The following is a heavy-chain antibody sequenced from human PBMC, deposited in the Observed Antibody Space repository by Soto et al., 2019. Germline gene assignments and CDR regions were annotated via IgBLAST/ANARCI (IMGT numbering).Heavy chain of an antibody. CDR3: TTGHY. J-gene: IGHJ4*02. CDR1: GFTFSNMW. V-gene: IGHV3-15*01. CDR2: IKDKTDGGTT. Sequence: EVQPVESGGGLAKPGGSLRLSCTASGFTFSNMWMSWVRQAPGKGLEWVGRIKDKTDGGTTDYAAPVKGRFAISRDDSKSRLYLQMNSLKTDDTAVYYCTTGHYWGQGTLVTVSS.